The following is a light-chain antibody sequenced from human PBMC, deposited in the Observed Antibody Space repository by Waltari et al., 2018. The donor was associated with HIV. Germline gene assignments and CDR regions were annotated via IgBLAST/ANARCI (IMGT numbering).Light chain of an antibody. V-gene: IGLV2-14*01. J-gene: IGLJ1*01. CDR2: EVS. Sequence: QSALTQPASVSGSPGQSITISCTGTSSDVASYNYVSGYQQHPCKAPKLMIYEVSNRPSGVSNRFSGSKSGNTASLTISGLQAEDEADYYCSSYTSSTTLLVFGTGTKVTVL. CDR3: SSYTSSTTLLV. CDR1: SSDVASYNY.